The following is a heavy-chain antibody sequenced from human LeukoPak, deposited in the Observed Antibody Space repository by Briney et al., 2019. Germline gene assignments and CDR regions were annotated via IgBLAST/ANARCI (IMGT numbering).Heavy chain of an antibody. D-gene: IGHD2-21*02. J-gene: IGHJ4*02. CDR3: VRGFPEVRKHIVVVTAQGSTPPDY. V-gene: IGHV3-NL1*01. CDR1: GFTFSSYG. Sequence: GRSLRLSCAASGFTFSSYGMHWVRQAPGKGLEWVSVIYSGGSTYYADSVKGRFTISRDKSKNTLYLQMNSLRAEDTAVYYCVRGFPEVRKHIVVVTAQGSTPPDYWGQGTLVTVSS. CDR2: IYSGGST.